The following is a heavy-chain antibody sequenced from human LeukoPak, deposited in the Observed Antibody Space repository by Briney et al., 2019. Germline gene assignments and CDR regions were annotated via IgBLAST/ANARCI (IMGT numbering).Heavy chain of an antibody. CDR3: ARRSVSGYVYFDY. J-gene: IGHJ4*02. D-gene: IGHD5-12*01. V-gene: IGHV4-4*09. CDR1: GGSISSYY. CDR2: IYTSGST. Sequence: SETLSLTCTVSGGSISSYYWSWIRQPPGKGVEWIGYIYTSGSTNYNPSLKSRVTISVDTSKNQFSLKLSSVTAADTAVYYCARRSVSGYVYFDYWGQGTLVTVSS.